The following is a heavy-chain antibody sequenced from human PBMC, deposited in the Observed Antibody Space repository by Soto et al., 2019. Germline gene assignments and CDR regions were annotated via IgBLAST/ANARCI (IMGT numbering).Heavy chain of an antibody. D-gene: IGHD2-15*01. J-gene: IGHJ4*02. CDR3: TVGYCSGSDCYSAVNFDY. V-gene: IGHV4-34*01. CDR2: INHSGST. CDR1: GGSFSSYY. Sequence: SETLSLTCAVYGGSFSSYYWSWIRQPPGKGLEWIGEINHSGSTNYNPSLKSRVTISVVTSKNQFSLKLSSVTAADTAVYYCTVGYCSGSDCYSAVNFDYWGQGTPVTVSS.